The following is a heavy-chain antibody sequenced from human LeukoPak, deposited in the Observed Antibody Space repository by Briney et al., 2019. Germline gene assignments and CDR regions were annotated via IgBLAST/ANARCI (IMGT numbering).Heavy chain of an antibody. Sequence: GGSLRLSCAASGLTISSHWMHWVHQVPGKGLVWVSRINSDGSSTNYADSVKGRLTISRDNAKNTLYLQMNSLRAEDTAVYYCARGRGPYGWFDPWGQGTLVTVSS. CDR2: INSDGSST. J-gene: IGHJ5*02. CDR1: GLTISSHW. CDR3: ARGRGPYGWFDP. V-gene: IGHV3-74*01. D-gene: IGHD3-10*01.